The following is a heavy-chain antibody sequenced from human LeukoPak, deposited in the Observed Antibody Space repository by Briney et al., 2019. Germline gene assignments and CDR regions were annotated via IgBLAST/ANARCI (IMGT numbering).Heavy chain of an antibody. CDR2: IYYSGST. J-gene: IGHJ4*02. V-gene: IGHV4-61*05. CDR3: ARAKAGLRYFDWLSPPDY. Sequence: PSETLSLTCTVSGGSISSSSHYWGWIRQPPGKGLEWIGYIYYSGSTNYNPSLKSRVTISVDTSKNQFSLKLSSVTAADTAVYYCARAKAGLRYFDWLSPPDYWGQGTLVTVSS. CDR1: GGSISSSSHY. D-gene: IGHD3-9*01.